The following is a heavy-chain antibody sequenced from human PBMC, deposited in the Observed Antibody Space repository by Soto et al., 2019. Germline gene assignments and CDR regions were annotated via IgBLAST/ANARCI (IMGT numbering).Heavy chain of an antibody. D-gene: IGHD3-10*01. CDR2: IYWDDEK. Sequence: QITLKESGPTLVKPTQTLTLTCSFSGFSLTNSGVGVGWIRQPPGKALEWLAFIYWDDEKHYRPSLQSRLTVTKDTAKYQVVLTMTNMDPVDTATYYCAHTRSITYYGGGGDFDYWGQGTLVIVSS. J-gene: IGHJ4*02. V-gene: IGHV2-5*02. CDR1: GFSLTNSGVG. CDR3: AHTRSITYYGGGGDFDY.